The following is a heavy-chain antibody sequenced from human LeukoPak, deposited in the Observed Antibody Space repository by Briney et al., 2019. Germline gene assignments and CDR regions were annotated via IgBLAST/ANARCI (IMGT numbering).Heavy chain of an antibody. J-gene: IGHJ4*02. CDR1: GFNFNTNN. CDR3: ARDLEGYYDSTGYFSY. V-gene: IGHV3-74*01. D-gene: IGHD3-22*01. CDR2: INSDESSI. Sequence: GGSLRLSCAASGFNFNTNNMHWVRQAPGKGLVWVSRINSDESSISYADSVKGRFTISRDNAKNSLYLQMNSLRAEDTAVYYCARDLEGYYDSTGYFSYWGQGTLVTVSS.